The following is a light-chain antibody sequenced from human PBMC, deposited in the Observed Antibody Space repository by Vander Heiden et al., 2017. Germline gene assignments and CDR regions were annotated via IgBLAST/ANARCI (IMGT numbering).Light chain of an antibody. Sequence: DIQMTQSPSSLSASVGDRVTITCRASQSISSYLNWYQQKPGKAPKLLIYAASSLQSGVPSRFSGSGAGTEFTLTISSLQPEDFATYYCQQNDSTPPETFGQGTKVEIK. J-gene: IGKJ1*01. CDR2: AAS. CDR3: QQNDSTPPET. V-gene: IGKV1-39*01. CDR1: QSISSY.